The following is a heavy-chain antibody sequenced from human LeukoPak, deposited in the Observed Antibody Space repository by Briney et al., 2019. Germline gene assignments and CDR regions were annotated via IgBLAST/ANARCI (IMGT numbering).Heavy chain of an antibody. CDR2: IYHSGST. CDR1: GYSISSGYY. D-gene: IGHD6-19*01. CDR3: AREQWLVQVGWFDP. J-gene: IGHJ5*02. V-gene: IGHV4-38-2*02. Sequence: SETLSLTCTVSGYSISSGYYWGWIRQPPGKGLEWIGSIYHSGSTYYNPSLKSRVTISVDTSKNQFSLKLSSVTAADTAVYYCAREQWLVQVGWFDPWGQGTLVTVSS.